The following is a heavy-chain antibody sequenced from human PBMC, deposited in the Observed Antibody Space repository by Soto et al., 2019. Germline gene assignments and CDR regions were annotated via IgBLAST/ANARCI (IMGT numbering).Heavy chain of an antibody. CDR2: ISYDGSNK. J-gene: IGHJ5*02. D-gene: IGHD7-27*01. V-gene: IGHV3-30-3*01. CDR1: GFTFSSYA. Sequence: GGSLRLSCAASGFTFSSYAMHWVRQAPGKGLEWVAVISYDGSNKYYADSVKGRFTISRDNSKNTLYLQMNSLRAEDTAVYYCPLGVSNWFDPWGQGTLVTVSS. CDR3: PLGVSNWFDP.